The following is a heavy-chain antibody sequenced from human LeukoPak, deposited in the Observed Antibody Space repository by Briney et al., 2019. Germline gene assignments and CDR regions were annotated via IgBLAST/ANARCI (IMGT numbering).Heavy chain of an antibody. CDR3: ARDLGYSYGNWFDP. D-gene: IGHD5-18*01. CDR1: GFTFSSYS. J-gene: IGHJ5*02. CDR2: ISSSSSTI. Sequence: SGGSLRLSCAASGFTFSSYSMNWVRQAPGKGLEWVSYISSSSSTIYYADSVKGRFTISRDNAKNSLYLQMNSLRAEDTAVYYCARDLGYSYGNWFDPWGQGTLVTVSS. V-gene: IGHV3-48*01.